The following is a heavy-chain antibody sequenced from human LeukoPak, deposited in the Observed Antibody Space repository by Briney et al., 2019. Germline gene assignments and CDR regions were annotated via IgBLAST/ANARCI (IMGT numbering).Heavy chain of an antibody. CDR2: ISSSSSYI. CDR3: ARACAIWFGEYHENWFDP. J-gene: IGHJ5*02. Sequence: GGSLRLSCAASGFTFSSYSMNWVRQAPGKGREWVSSISSSSSYIYYTDSVKGRFTISRDNAKNSLYLQMNSLRAEDTAVYYCARACAIWFGEYHENWFDPWGQGTLVTVSS. D-gene: IGHD3-10*01. V-gene: IGHV3-21*04. CDR1: GFTFSSYS.